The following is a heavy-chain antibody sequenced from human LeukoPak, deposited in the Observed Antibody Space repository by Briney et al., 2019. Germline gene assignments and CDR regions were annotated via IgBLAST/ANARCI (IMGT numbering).Heavy chain of an antibody. V-gene: IGHV3-15*01. CDR2: IKSKTDGGTT. D-gene: IGHD2-2*02. Sequence: GGSLRLSCAASGFTFSNAWMSWVRQAPGKGLEWVGRIKSKTDGGTTDYAAPVKGRFTISRDDSKNTLYLQMNSLKTEDTAVYYCTTEVGYCSSTSCYSFDYWGQGTLSPSPQ. CDR1: GFTFSNAW. J-gene: IGHJ4*02. CDR3: TTEVGYCSSTSCYSFDY.